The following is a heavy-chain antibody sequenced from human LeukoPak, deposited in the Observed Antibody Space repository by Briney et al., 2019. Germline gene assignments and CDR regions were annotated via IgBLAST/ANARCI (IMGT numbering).Heavy chain of an antibody. Sequence: ASVKVSCKASGYTFTSYYMHWVRQAPGQGLEWMGIINPSGGSTSYAQKFQGRVTMTRNTSISTAYMELSSLRSEDTAVYYCARGRGSGIIFYYYGMDVWGQGTTVTVSS. CDR3: ARGRGSGIIFYYYGMDV. D-gene: IGHD3-10*01. V-gene: IGHV1-46*01. J-gene: IGHJ6*02. CDR2: INPSGGST. CDR1: GYTFTSYY.